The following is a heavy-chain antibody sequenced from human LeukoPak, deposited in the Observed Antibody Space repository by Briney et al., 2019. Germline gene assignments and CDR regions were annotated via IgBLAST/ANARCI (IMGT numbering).Heavy chain of an antibody. J-gene: IGHJ2*01. CDR2: INHSGST. CDR3: ARKVRRRGYSGYGVTTPREYFDL. D-gene: IGHD5-12*01. CDR1: GGSFSGYY. V-gene: IGHV4-34*01. Sequence: PSETLSLTCAVYGGSFSGYYWSWLRQPPGKGLEWIGEINHSGSTNYNPSLKSRVTISVDTSKNQFSLKLSSVTAADTAVYYCARKVRRRGYSGYGVTTPREYFDLWGRGTLVTVSS.